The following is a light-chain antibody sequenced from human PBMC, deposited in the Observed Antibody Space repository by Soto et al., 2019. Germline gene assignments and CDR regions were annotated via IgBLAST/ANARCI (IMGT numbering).Light chain of an antibody. V-gene: IGLV1-44*01. J-gene: IGLJ2*01. Sequence: QSVLTQPSSASGTPGQTVTISCSGTSSNIGTNTVNWYRQAPGTAPKLLIFNDNVRPSGVPGRFSGSRSGTSASLAISGLQPEDEADYYCAAWDGSLNVVLLGGGTKLTVL. CDR3: AAWDGSLNVVL. CDR2: NDN. CDR1: SSNIGTNT.